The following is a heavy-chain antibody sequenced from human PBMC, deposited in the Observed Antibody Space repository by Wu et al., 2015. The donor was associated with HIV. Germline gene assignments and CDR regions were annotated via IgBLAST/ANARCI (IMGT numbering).Heavy chain of an antibody. V-gene: IGHV1-69*01. CDR2: VTPMFGTT. J-gene: IGHJ5*02. D-gene: IGHD3-10*01. CDR1: GYTFTRYD. Sequence: QVQLVQSGGEVKKPGASVKVSCKASGYTFTRYDINWVRQATGQGLEWMGGVTPMFGTTNYAQKFQGRVTITSDVYTTTAYMEMTSLRSEDTAIYYCARELEDPAIMVRAGFDPWGQGTLVTVSS. CDR3: ARELEDPAIMVRAGFDP.